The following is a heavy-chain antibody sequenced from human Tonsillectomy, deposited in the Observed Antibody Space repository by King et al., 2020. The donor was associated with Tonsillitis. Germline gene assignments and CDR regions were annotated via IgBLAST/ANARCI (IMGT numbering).Heavy chain of an antibody. CDR2: ISFDGSKT. CDR3: ARDLPPETPMVGFDY. Sequence: VQLVESGGGVVQPGRSLRLSCAASGFTFSTYGMHWVRQAPGKGLEWVSVISFDGSKTYYIDSVEGRFTISRDNSKDTLYLEMNRLRADDTAVYYCARDLPPETPMVGFDYWGQGTLVIVSS. D-gene: IGHD5-18*01. CDR1: GFTFSTYG. J-gene: IGHJ4*02. V-gene: IGHV3-30*03.